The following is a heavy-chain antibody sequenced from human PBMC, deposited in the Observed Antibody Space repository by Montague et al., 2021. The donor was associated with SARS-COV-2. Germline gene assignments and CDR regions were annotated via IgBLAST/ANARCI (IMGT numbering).Heavy chain of an antibody. CDR3: ARARTSLIVVVNEFDY. CDR2: IYYSGSS. J-gene: IGHJ4*02. CDR1: GGSISSGSYY. Sequence: TLSLTCTVSGGSISSGSYYWSWIRQHPGKGLEWIGYIYYSGSSYYNPSLKSRVTISVDTSKNQFSLGLSSVTAADTAVYYCARARTSLIVVVNEFDYWGQGTLVTVSS. V-gene: IGHV4-31*03. D-gene: IGHD2-21*01.